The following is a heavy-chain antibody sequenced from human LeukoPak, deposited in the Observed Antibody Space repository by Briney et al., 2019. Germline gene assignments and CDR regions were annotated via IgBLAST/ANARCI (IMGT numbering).Heavy chain of an antibody. Sequence: PGRSLRLSCAASGFTFDDYAMHWVRQAPGKGLEWVSGISWNSGSIGYADSVKGRFTISRDNSKNTLYLQMNSLRAEDTAVYYCARDSIFGVVRNPLYYYMDVWGKGTTVTVSS. J-gene: IGHJ6*03. CDR1: GFTFDDYA. CDR3: ARDSIFGVVRNPLYYYMDV. CDR2: ISWNSGSI. V-gene: IGHV3-9*01. D-gene: IGHD3-3*01.